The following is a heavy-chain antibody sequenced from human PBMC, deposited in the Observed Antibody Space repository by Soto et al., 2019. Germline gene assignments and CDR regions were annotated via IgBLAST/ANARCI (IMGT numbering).Heavy chain of an antibody. CDR1: GGSFSGYY. CDR3: ARRGSIAARLGAFDI. D-gene: IGHD6-6*01. V-gene: IGHV4-34*01. Sequence: SETLSLTCAVYGGSFSGYYWSWIRQPPGKGLEWIGEINHSGSTTYNPSLKSRVTITVDTSKNQFSMKLRSVTAADTAVDYCARRGSIAARLGAFDIWGQGTMVTVSS. CDR2: INHSGST. J-gene: IGHJ3*02.